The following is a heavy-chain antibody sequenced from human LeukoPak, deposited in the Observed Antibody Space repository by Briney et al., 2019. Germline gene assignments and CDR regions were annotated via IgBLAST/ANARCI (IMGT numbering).Heavy chain of an antibody. D-gene: IGHD6-6*01. Sequence: SETLSLTCAVYGGSFSGYYWTWIRQPPGKGLEWIGEINHSGSTNYNPSLKSRVTISVGTSKNQFSLKVSSVTAADTAVYYCASNRSSSDWGQGTLVTVSS. CDR3: ASNRSSSD. CDR2: INHSGST. J-gene: IGHJ1*01. V-gene: IGHV4-34*01. CDR1: GGSFSGYY.